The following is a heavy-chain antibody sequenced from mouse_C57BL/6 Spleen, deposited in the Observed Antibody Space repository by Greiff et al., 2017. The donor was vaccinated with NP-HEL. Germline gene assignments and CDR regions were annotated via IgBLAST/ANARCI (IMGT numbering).Heavy chain of an antibody. CDR3: ARILRYYYAMDY. D-gene: IGHD1-1*01. J-gene: IGHJ4*01. CDR1: GFTFSDYG. CDR2: ISSGSSTI. Sequence: EVQGVESGGGLVKPGGSLKLSCAASGFTFSDYGMHWVRQAPEKGLEWVAYISSGSSTIYYADTVKGRFTISRDKDKNTLFLKMTSLRSEDTAMYYCARILRYYYAMDYWGQGTSVTVSS. V-gene: IGHV5-17*01.